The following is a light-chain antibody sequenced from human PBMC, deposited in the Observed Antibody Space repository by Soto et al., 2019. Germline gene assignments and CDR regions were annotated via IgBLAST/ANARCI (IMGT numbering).Light chain of an antibody. CDR3: KSYAGSNTYV. Sequence: QSVLTQPPSASGSPGQSVTISCTGTKNDIGVYDFVSWYQHLPGKAPRLIIYEVVQRPSGVPDLFSGSKSGNTASLTVSRLQAADEADYFCKSYAGSNTYVFGSGTKV. J-gene: IGLJ1*01. V-gene: IGLV2-8*01. CDR2: EVV. CDR1: KNDIGVYDF.